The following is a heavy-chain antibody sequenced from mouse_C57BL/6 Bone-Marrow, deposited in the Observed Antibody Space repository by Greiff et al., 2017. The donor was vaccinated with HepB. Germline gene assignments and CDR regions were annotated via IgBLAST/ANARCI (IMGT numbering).Heavy chain of an antibody. V-gene: IGHV5-4*03. D-gene: IGHD2-10*01. CDR1: GFTFSSYA. CDR2: ISDGGSYT. J-gene: IGHJ3*01. CDR3: ARGAYYGNYWFAY. Sequence: EVNVVESGGGLVKPGGSLKLSCAASGFTFSSYAMSWVRQTPEKRLEWVATISDGGSYTYYPDNVKGRFTISRDNAKNNLYLQMSHLKSEDTAMYYCARGAYYGNYWFAYWGQGTLVTVSA.